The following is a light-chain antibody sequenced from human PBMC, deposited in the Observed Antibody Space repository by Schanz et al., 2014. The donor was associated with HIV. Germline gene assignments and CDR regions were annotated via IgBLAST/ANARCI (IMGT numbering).Light chain of an antibody. CDR1: QSVGSN. CDR2: GAS. V-gene: IGKV3-20*01. CDR3: QQYGSSPRYT. J-gene: IGKJ2*01. Sequence: EIVLTQSPATLSLSPGEGVTLSCRASQSVGSNLAWYQQKPGQAPRLLIYGASSRATGIPDRFSGSGSGTDFTLTISRLEPEDFAVYYCQQYGSSPRYTFGQGTKLEIK.